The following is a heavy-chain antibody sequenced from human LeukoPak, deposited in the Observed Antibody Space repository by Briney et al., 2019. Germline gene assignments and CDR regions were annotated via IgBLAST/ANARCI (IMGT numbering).Heavy chain of an antibody. V-gene: IGHV3-30*02. CDR2: IRYDGSNK. J-gene: IGHJ6*03. CDR3: AKPKVGLALGYYYYMDV. CDR1: GFTFSSYG. Sequence: PGGSLRLSCAASGFTFSSYGMHWVRQAPGKGLEWVTFIRYDGSNKYYADSVKGRFTISRDNSKNTLYLQMNSLRPEDTAVYYCAKPKVGLALGYYYYMDVWGKGTTVTVSS. D-gene: IGHD2-15*01.